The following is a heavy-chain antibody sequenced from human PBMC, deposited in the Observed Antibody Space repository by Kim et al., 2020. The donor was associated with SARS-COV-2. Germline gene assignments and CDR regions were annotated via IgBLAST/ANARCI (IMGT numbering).Heavy chain of an antibody. CDR1: GYSFSDFY. V-gene: IGHV1-2*02. CDR2: INPKTGDT. J-gene: IGHJ4*02. Sequence: ASVKVSCKASGYSFSDFYVHWVRQAPGEGLEWMGWINPKTGDTYFAQTFQGRVTMTSDTSISTAHMELNNLESGDTAVYFCARLYGSISSVDCWGQGTLVTISS. CDR3: ARLYGSISSVDC. D-gene: IGHD3-3*02.